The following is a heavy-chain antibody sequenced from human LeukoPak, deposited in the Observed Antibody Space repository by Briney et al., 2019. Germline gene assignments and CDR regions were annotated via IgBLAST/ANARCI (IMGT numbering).Heavy chain of an antibody. Sequence: ASVKVSCKASGYTFTSYGISWVRQAPGQGLEWMGWISAYNGNTNYAQKLQGRVTMTTDTSTSTVYMELRSLRSDDTAVYYSARAQVVPAPGDPWGQGTLVTVSS. CDR2: ISAYNGNT. V-gene: IGHV1-18*01. J-gene: IGHJ5*02. CDR1: GYTFTSYG. D-gene: IGHD2-2*01. CDR3: ARAQVVPAPGDP.